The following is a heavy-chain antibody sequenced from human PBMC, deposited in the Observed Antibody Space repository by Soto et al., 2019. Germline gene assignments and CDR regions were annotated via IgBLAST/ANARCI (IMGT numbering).Heavy chain of an antibody. D-gene: IGHD2-8*01. Sequence: EVQLVESGGGLVQPGGSLRLSCAASGFTFSSYSMNWVRQAPGTGLEWVSDIISSTIYYADSVKGRCSISRDNAKNSLYLQMNSLRDEDTAVYYCARDWSYAFDYWGQGTLVTVSS. CDR1: GFTFSSYS. V-gene: IGHV3-48*02. CDR2: IISSTI. CDR3: ARDWSYAFDY. J-gene: IGHJ4*02.